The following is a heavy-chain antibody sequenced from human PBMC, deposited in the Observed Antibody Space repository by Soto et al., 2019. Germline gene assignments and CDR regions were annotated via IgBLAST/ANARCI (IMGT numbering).Heavy chain of an antibody. Sequence: EVQLLESGGGLVQPGGSLRLSCAASGFTFSSYAMTWVRQAPGKGLEWVSDISGGGVSTYYADSVKGRFTISRDNSKNTLYLQMNSLGVEDTAVYYCAKGRGYCSGGSCFSFDFWGQGTLVTVSS. V-gene: IGHV3-23*01. D-gene: IGHD2-15*01. CDR3: AKGRGYCSGGSCFSFDF. CDR1: GFTFSSYA. CDR2: ISGGGVST. J-gene: IGHJ4*02.